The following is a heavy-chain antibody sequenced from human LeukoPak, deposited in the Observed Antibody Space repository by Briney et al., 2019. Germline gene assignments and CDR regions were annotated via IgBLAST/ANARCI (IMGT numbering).Heavy chain of an antibody. CDR3: ARAVVVTAIFDY. Sequence: GGSLRLSCAASGFTVSSNYMSWVRQAPGKGLEWVSVIYSGGSTYYADSVKGRFTISRDNSKNTLYLQMNSLRAEDTAVYYCARAVVVTAIFDYWGQGTLVTVSS. V-gene: IGHV3-66*02. CDR1: GFTVSSNY. D-gene: IGHD2-21*02. J-gene: IGHJ4*02. CDR2: IYSGGST.